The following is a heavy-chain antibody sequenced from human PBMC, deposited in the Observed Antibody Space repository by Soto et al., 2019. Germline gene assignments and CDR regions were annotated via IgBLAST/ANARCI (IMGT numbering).Heavy chain of an antibody. Sequence: PGWSLRLSCASSVFTFISYAMSWVRQAPGKGLEWVSAISGSGGSTYYADSVKGRFTISRDNSKNTLYLQMNSLRAEDTAVYYCAKDPIAAAGYYYYYGMDVWGQGTTVTVSS. CDR1: VFTFISYA. CDR2: ISGSGGST. J-gene: IGHJ6*02. D-gene: IGHD6-13*01. V-gene: IGHV3-23*01. CDR3: AKDPIAAAGYYYYYGMDV.